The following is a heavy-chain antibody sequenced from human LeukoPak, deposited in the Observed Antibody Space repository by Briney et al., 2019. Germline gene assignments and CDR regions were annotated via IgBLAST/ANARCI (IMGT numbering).Heavy chain of an antibody. V-gene: IGHV1-2*02. CDR2: INPNTGDT. CDR3: ARVKAGSSGWFDL. D-gene: IGHD6-19*01. J-gene: IGHJ2*01. Sequence: ASVTVSFKASGYTFTGYFLHWMRQAPGQGLEWMGWINPNTGDTNYAQKFQGRVTMTRDTSSSTASMDLSWLRSDDTAQYFCARVKAGSSGWFDLWGRGSLVTVSS. CDR1: GYTFTGYF.